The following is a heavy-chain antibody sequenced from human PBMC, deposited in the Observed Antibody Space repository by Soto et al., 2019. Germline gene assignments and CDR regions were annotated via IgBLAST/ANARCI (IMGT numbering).Heavy chain of an antibody. V-gene: IGHV4-39*01. D-gene: IGHD2-21*01. CDR2: IYYSGST. CDR3: ASRTAGIYYYYYYGMDV. CDR1: GGSISSSSYY. Sequence: PSETLSLTCTVSGGSISSSSYYWGWIRQPPGKGLEWIGSIYYSGSTYYNPSLKSRVTISVDTSKNQFSLKLSSVTAADTAVYYCASRTAGIYYYYYYGMDVWGQGTTVTVSS. J-gene: IGHJ6*02.